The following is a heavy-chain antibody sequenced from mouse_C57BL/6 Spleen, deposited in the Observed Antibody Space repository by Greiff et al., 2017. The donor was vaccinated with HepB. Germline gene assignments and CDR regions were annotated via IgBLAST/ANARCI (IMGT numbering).Heavy chain of an antibody. CDR2: IRNKANGYTT. CDR1: GFTFTDYY. CDR3: ARSPYGSGYEAMDY. Sequence: EVQLVESGGGLVQPGGSLSLSCAASGFTFTDYYMSWVRQPPGKALEWLGFIRNKANGYTTEYSASVKGRFTISSDNSQSILYLQMNALRAEDSATYYCARSPYGSGYEAMDYWGQGTSVTVSS. V-gene: IGHV7-3*01. D-gene: IGHD1-1*01. J-gene: IGHJ4*01.